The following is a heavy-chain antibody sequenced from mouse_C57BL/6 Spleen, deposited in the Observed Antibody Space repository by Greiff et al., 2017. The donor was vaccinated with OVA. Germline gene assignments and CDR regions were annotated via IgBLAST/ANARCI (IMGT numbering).Heavy chain of an antibody. CDR1: GYTFTSYW. CDR3: ARRGLTRLPFAY. D-gene: IGHD1-3*01. V-gene: IGHV1-69*01. CDR2: IDPSDSYT. J-gene: IGHJ3*01. Sequence: QVQLQQPGAELVMPGASVKLSCKASGYTFTSYWMHWVKQRPGQGLEWIGEIDPSDSYTNYNQKFKGKSTLTVDKSSSTAYMQLSSLTSEDSAVYYCARRGLTRLPFAYWGQGTLVTVSA.